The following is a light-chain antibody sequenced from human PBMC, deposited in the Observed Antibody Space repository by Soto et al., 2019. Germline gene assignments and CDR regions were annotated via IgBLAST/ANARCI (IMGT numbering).Light chain of an antibody. Sequence: EIVMTQSPATVSVSPGERATLFCRASQSLSSYLAWYQQKPGQAPRLLIYGPSTRATGIPARFSGSGSGTEFTLTVSSLQSEDFAVYYCQQYYNWPLTFGGGTKVEVK. J-gene: IGKJ4*01. CDR1: QSLSSY. CDR3: QQYYNWPLT. CDR2: GPS. V-gene: IGKV3-15*01.